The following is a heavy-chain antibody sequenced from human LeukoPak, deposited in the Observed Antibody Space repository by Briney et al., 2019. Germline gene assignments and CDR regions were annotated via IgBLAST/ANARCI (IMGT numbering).Heavy chain of an antibody. CDR2: IYSGGST. CDR3: ARGLRGYSYGYGYYYYMDV. CDR1: GFTFSAYG. Sequence: GGSLRLSCAASGFTFSAYGMTWVRQAPGKGLEWVSVIYSGGSTYYADSVKGRFTISRDNSKNTLYLQMNSLRAEDTAVYYCARGLRGYSYGYGYYYYMDVWGKGTTVTISS. J-gene: IGHJ6*03. D-gene: IGHD5-18*01. V-gene: IGHV3-53*01.